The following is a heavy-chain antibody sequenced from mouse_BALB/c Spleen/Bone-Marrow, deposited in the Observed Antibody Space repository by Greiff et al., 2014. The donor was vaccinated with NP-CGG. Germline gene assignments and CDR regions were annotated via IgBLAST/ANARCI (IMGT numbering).Heavy chain of an antibody. V-gene: IGHV1-7*01. D-gene: IGHD2-1*01. CDR2: INPSTVYT. CDR3: AREGIYYGNAWFAY. J-gene: IGHJ3*01. CDR1: GYTFTTYW. Sequence: QVQLQQSGAELAQPGASVKMSCKTSGYTFTTYWIHWVKQRPGQGLEWIGYINPSTVYTEYNQKFNDKATLTADKSSSTAYMQLSSLTSEEFAVYYGAREGIYYGNAWFAYWGQGTLVTVSA.